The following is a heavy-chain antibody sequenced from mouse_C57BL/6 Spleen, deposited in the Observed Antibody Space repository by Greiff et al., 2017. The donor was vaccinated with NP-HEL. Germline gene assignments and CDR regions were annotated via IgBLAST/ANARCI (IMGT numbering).Heavy chain of an antibody. CDR1: GFTFSSYA. CDR2: ISDGGSYT. CDR3: ASQRRPTNYAMDY. J-gene: IGHJ4*01. Sequence: EVNVVESGGGLVKPGGSLKLSCAASGFTFSSYAMSWVRQTPEKRLEWVATISDGGSYTYYPDNVKGRFTISRDNAKNNLYLQMSHLKSEDTAMYYCASQRRPTNYAMDYWGQGTSVTVSS. V-gene: IGHV5-4*03. D-gene: IGHD2-10*01.